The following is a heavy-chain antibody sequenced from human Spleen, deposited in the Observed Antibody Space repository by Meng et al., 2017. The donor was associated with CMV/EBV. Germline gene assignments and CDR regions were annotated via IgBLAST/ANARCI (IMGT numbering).Heavy chain of an antibody. CDR3: VRDNHGFGELRQDV. CDR2: IKQDGSER. D-gene: IGHD3-10*01. Sequence: GGSLRLSCAASGFTFSSYSMNWVRQVPGRGLEWVAKIKQDGSERYYVESVKGRFTISRDNAKKSLYLQMNSLRPEDTALYYCVRDNHGFGELRQDVWGQGTTVTVSS. J-gene: IGHJ6*02. CDR1: GFTFSSYS. V-gene: IGHV3-7*01.